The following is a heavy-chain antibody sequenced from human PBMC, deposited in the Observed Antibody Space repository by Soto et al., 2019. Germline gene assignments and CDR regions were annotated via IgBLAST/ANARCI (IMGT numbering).Heavy chain of an antibody. CDR2: IKQDGSEK. CDR1: GFTFSSYW. J-gene: IGHJ3*02. CDR3: VRGPSDSSGHHWDDAFDI. Sequence: GGSLRLSCAASGFTFSSYWMRWVRQAPGKGLEWVANIKQDGSEKYYVDSVKGRFTISRDNAKNSLYLQMNSLRAEDTAVYYCVRGPSDSSGHHWDDAFDIWGQGTMVTVSS. D-gene: IGHD3-22*01. V-gene: IGHV3-7*03.